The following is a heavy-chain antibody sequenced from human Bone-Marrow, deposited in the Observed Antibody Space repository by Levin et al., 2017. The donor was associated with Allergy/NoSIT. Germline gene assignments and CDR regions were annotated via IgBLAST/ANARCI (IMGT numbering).Heavy chain of an antibody. J-gene: IGHJ3*02. CDR1: GFTFSSYS. V-gene: IGHV3-21*01. CDR2: ISSSSSYI. CDR3: AREDSSDAFDI. Sequence: SCAASGFTFSSYSMNWVRQAPGKGLEWVSSISSSSSYIYYADSVKGRFTISRDNAKNSLYLQMNSLRAEDTAVYYCAREDSSDAFDIWGQGTMVTVSS. D-gene: IGHD2-15*01.